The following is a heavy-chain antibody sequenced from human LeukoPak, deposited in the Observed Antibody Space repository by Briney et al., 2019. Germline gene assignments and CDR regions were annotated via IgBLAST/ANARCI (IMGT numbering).Heavy chain of an antibody. CDR2: INPNSGGT. D-gene: IGHD3-10*01. CDR3: ARGLPLYYYGWGSYSLYYFDY. V-gene: IGHV1-2*02. Sequence: ASVKVSCKASGYTFTGYYMHWVRQAPGQGLEWMGWINPNSGGTNYAQKFQGRVTMTRDTSISTAYMELSRLRSDDTAVYYCARGLPLYYYGWGSYSLYYFDYWGQGTLVTVSS. J-gene: IGHJ4*02. CDR1: GYTFTGYY.